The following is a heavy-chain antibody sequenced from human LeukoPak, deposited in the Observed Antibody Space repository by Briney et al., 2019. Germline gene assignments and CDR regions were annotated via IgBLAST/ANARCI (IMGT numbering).Heavy chain of an antibody. V-gene: IGHV3-23*01. J-gene: IGHJ5*02. CDR1: GFTVSSNY. CDR2: ISGSGGST. D-gene: IGHD6-6*01. Sequence: GGSLRLSCAASGFTVSSNYMSWVRQAPGKGLEWVSAISGSGGSTYYADSVKGRFTISRDNSKNTLYLQMNSLRAEDTAVYYCANSRDSSGPWGQGTLVTVSS. CDR3: ANSRDSSGP.